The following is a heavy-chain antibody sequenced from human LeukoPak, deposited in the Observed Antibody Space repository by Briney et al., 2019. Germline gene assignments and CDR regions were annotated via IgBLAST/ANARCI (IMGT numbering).Heavy chain of an antibody. D-gene: IGHD3-9*01. CDR1: GGSISSHY. CDR2: IYYSGST. V-gene: IGHV4-59*11. CDR3: ARGNILTGYYNGPFDY. Sequence: SETLSLTCTVSGGSISSHYWSWIRQPPGKGLEWIGYIYYSGSTNYNPSLKSRVTISVDTSKNQFSLKLSSVTAADTAVYYCARGNILTGYYNGPFDYWGQGTLVTVSS. J-gene: IGHJ4*02.